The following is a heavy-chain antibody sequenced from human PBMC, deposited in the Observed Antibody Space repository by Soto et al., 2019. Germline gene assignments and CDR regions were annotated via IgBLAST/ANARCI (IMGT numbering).Heavy chain of an antibody. CDR3: ARYYFDSSGYSNWFDP. D-gene: IGHD3-22*01. CDR2: IHYSGRT. J-gene: IGHJ5*02. Sequence: SETLSLTCAVSGGSITSAAYYWTWIRQHPGKGLEWIAYIHYSGRTYYNPSLKSRVTISVDTSNNQFSLKLSSVTAADTAVYYCARYYFDSSGYSNWFDPWGQGTLVTVSS. V-gene: IGHV4-31*11. CDR1: GGSITSAAYY.